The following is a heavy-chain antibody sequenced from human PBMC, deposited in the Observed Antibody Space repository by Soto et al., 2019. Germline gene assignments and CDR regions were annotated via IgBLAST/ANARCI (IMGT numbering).Heavy chain of an antibody. Sequence: QVQLVESGGGVVQPGRSLRLSCAASGFTFSSYGMHWVRQAPGKGLEWVAVISYDGSNKYYADSVKGRFTISRDNSKNTLYLQMNSLRAEETAVYYCAKAIPSGSYSVDYWGQGTLVTVSS. V-gene: IGHV3-30*18. CDR1: GFTFSSYG. D-gene: IGHD1-26*01. CDR3: AKAIPSGSYSVDY. J-gene: IGHJ4*02. CDR2: ISYDGSNK.